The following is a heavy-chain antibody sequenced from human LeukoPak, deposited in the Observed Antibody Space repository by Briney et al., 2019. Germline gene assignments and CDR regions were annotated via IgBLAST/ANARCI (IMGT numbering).Heavy chain of an antibody. D-gene: IGHD3-16*02. V-gene: IGHV1-69*13. J-gene: IGHJ5*02. CDR1: GGTFSSYA. CDR2: IIPIFGTA. Sequence: ASVKVSCKASGGTFSSYAISWVRQAPGQGLEWMGGIIPIFGTANYAQKFQGRVTITADESTSTAYMELSSLRSEDTAVYYCARDIEGDYVWGSYHTWFDPWGQGTLVTVSS. CDR3: ARDIEGDYVWGSYHTWFDP.